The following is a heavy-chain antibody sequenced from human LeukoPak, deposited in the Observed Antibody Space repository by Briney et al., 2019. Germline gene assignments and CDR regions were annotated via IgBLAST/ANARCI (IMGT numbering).Heavy chain of an antibody. V-gene: IGHV4-4*02. CDR1: GGSFSSSNW. D-gene: IGHD3-10*01. CDR3: ARDLLVRAAPGSWDAFDI. J-gene: IGHJ3*02. Sequence: SGTLSLTCAVSGGSFSSSNWWSWVRQRPGKGLEWIGEIYHSGSTNYNPSLKSRVTISVDKSKNQFSLKLSSVTAADTAVYYCARDLLVRAAPGSWDAFDIWGQGTMVTVSS. CDR2: IYHSGST.